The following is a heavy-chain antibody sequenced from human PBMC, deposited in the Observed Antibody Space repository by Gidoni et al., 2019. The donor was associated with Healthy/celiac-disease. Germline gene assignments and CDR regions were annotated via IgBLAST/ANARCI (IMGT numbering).Heavy chain of an antibody. J-gene: IGHJ4*02. CDR1: GFTFSSYG. V-gene: IGHV3-30*03. CDR3: ALWGSSSWYVDY. D-gene: IGHD6-13*01. Sequence: QVQLVESGGGVVQPGRSLRLSCAAPGFTFSSYGMHCVRQAPVQGLEWVAVTSYDGSNTSYADSVKGRFTISRDNSKSTLYLQMSSLRAEDTAVYYCALWGSSSWYVDYWGQGTLVPVSS. CDR2: TSYDGSNT.